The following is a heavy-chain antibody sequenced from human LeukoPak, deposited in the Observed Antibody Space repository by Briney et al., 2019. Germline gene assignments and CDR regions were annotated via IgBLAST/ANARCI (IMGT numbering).Heavy chain of an antibody. CDR2: IYYSGST. CDR3: ARGRRGYRPRDSLYNWFDP. Sequence: SQTLSLTCTVSGGSISSGGYYWSWIRQHPGKDLEWIGYIYYSGSTYYNPSLKSRVTISVDTSKNQFSLQLNSVTPEDTAVYYCARGRRGYRPRDSLYNWFDPWGQGTLVTVSS. CDR1: GGSISSGGYY. J-gene: IGHJ5*02. V-gene: IGHV4-31*03. D-gene: IGHD3-10*01.